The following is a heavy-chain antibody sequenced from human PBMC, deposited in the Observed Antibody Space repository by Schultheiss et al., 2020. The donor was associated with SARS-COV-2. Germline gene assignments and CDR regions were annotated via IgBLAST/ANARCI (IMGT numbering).Heavy chain of an antibody. CDR1: GGSISSSSYY. V-gene: IGHV4-61*05. D-gene: IGHD4-17*01. J-gene: IGHJ4*02. CDR2: IYYSGST. CDR3: ARRSSYGLDY. Sequence: SQTLSLTCTVSGGSISSSSYYWGWIRQHPGKGLEWIGYIYYSGSTNYNPSLKSRVTISVDTSKNQFSLKLSSVTAADTAVYYCARRSSYGLDYWGQGTLVTVSS.